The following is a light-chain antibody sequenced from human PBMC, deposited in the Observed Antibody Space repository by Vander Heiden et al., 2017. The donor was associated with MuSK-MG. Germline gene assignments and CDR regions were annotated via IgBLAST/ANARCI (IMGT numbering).Light chain of an antibody. J-gene: IGKJ5*01. V-gene: IGKV1-33*01. CDR2: DAS. CDR1: QEISNY. CDR3: QQDDNLPIT. Sequence: DIETTPSPCSLSASVGDRVTITYQASQEISNYLNWYQQKPGKAPKLLIYDASNLETGVPSRFSGSGSGTDFTFTISSRQPEDIATYYCQQDDNLPITFGQGTPLEIK.